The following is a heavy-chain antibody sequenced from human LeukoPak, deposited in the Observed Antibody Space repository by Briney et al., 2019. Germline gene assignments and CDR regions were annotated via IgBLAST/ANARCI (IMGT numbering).Heavy chain of an antibody. J-gene: IGHJ4*02. Sequence: GGSLRLSCAASGFTFSSYWMHWVRQAPGKGLVWVSRINSDGRSPTYVDSVKGRFTISRDNAKNTLYPQMNSLRAEDTAVYYCARVEGVYSSTWYFHYWGQGTLVTVSS. V-gene: IGHV3-74*01. D-gene: IGHD6-13*01. CDR1: GFTFSSYW. CDR2: INSDGRSP. CDR3: ARVEGVYSSTWYFHY.